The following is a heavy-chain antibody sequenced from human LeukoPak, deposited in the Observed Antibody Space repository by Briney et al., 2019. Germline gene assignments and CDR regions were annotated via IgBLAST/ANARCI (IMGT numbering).Heavy chain of an antibody. V-gene: IGHV3-30*02. J-gene: IGHJ4*02. CDR3: AVDFWTFRDY. Sequence: PGGSLRLSCTASGFTFSNSGMHWVRQAPGKGLEWVAFTHDDDSKQYYADSVKGRFTIFRDSSKNTLFLQMNSLKTEDTAVYYCAVDFWTFRDYWGQGTLVIVSS. D-gene: IGHD3/OR15-3a*01. CDR2: THDDDSKQ. CDR1: GFTFSNSG.